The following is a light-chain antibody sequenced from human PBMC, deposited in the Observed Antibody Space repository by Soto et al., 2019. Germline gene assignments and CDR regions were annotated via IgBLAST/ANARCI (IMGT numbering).Light chain of an antibody. CDR3: QQYDSYSVRT. CDR1: QTITIS. CDR2: KAS. J-gene: IGKJ1*01. Sequence: DIQMTQSPSTLSASVGDGVTITCRASQTITISLAWYQQKPGKAPKLLIYKASSLESGVPSRFSGSGSGTEFTLTISSLQPDDFATYYCQQYDSYSVRTFGQGTKVEI. V-gene: IGKV1-5*03.